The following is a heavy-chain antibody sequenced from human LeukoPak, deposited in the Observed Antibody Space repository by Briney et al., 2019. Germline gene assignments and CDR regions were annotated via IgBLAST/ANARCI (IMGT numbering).Heavy chain of an antibody. V-gene: IGHV4-59*12. Sequence: SETLSLTCTVSGGSISSDYWSWLRQPPGKGLEGMGYTYSSGSTNYNPSLKSRVTISVDTSKNQFSLKLSSVTAADTAVYYCARVGIAVAGDAFDIWGQGTMVTVSS. J-gene: IGHJ3*02. CDR2: TYSSGST. CDR3: ARVGIAVAGDAFDI. D-gene: IGHD6-19*01. CDR1: GGSISSDY.